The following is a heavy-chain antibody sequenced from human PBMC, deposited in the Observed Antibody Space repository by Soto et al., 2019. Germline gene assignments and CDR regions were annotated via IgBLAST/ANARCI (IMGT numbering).Heavy chain of an antibody. CDR1: GGTFSSYA. D-gene: IGHD1-26*01. J-gene: IGHJ3*02. CDR3: ARDLRIVGATLGLDAFDI. Sequence: GASVKVSCKASGGTFSSYAISWVRQAPGQGLEWMGGIIPIFGTANYAQKFQGRVTITADESTSTAYMELSSLRSEDTAVYYCARDLRIVGATLGLDAFDIWGQGTMVTVSS. CDR2: IIPIFGTA. V-gene: IGHV1-69*13.